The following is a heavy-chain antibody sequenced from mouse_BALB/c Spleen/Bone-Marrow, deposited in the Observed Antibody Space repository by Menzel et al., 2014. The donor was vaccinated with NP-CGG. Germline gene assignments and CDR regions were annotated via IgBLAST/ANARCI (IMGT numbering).Heavy chain of an antibody. J-gene: IGHJ4*01. D-gene: IGHD1-1*01. V-gene: IGHV1-82*01. CDR2: IYPGDGDT. Sequence: QVQLQQSGPELVKPGASVKISCKASGYAFSSSWMNWVKQRPGQGLEWIGRIYPGDGDTNYNGKFKGKATLTADKSSSTANMQLRSLTSMDSAVYFCARHYVSSVAMDYWGQGTSVSVSS. CDR1: GYAFSSSW. CDR3: ARHYVSSVAMDY.